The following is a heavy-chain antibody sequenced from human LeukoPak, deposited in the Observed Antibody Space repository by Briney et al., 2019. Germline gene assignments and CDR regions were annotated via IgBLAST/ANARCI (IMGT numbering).Heavy chain of an antibody. J-gene: IGHJ4*02. CDR1: GGTFSSYA. CDR3: ASSMARGVIILANS. CDR2: IIPIFGTA. Sequence: SVKVSCKASGGTFSSYAISWVRQAPGQGLEWMGGIIPIFGTANYAQKFQGRVTITADESTSTAYMELSSLRSEDTAVYYCASSMARGVIILANSWGQGTLVTVSS. D-gene: IGHD3-10*01. V-gene: IGHV1-69*13.